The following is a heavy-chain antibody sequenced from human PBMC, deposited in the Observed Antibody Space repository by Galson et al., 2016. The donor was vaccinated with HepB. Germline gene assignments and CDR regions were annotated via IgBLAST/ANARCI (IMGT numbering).Heavy chain of an antibody. CDR2: IYASGST. D-gene: IGHD2-15*01. J-gene: IGHJ5*02. Sequence: TLSLTCTVSGASIRGDTYWWSWIRQPVGKGLEWIGRIYASGSTNYNPSLKGRVAMSLDTSKSQFSLRLTSVTAADTARYYCAREWEIVVAGANRYNWFDPWGQGTVVIVSS. CDR3: AREWEIVVAGANRYNWFDP. CDR1: GASIRGDTYW. V-gene: IGHV4-61*02.